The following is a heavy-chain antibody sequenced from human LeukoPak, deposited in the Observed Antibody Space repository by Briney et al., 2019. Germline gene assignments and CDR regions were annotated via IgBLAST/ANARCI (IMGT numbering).Heavy chain of an antibody. D-gene: IGHD4-11*01. CDR1: GGTFSSYA. Sequence: SVKVSCKASGGTFSSYAISWVRQAPGQGLEWMGGIIPIFGTANYAQKFQGRVTITTDESTSTAYMELRSLRSDDTAVYYCARRAVTPYYYYYYMDVWGKGTTVTASS. V-gene: IGHV1-69*05. CDR2: IIPIFGTA. CDR3: ARRAVTPYYYYYYMDV. J-gene: IGHJ6*03.